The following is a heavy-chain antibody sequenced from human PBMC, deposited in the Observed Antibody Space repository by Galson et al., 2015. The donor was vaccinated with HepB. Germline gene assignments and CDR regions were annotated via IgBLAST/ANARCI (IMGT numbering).Heavy chain of an antibody. CDR3: ASHHSSSSTPTFDY. V-gene: IGHV3-23*01. CDR2: ISGSGGST. Sequence: SLRLSCAASGFTFSSYAMSWVRQAPGKGLEWVSAISGSGGSTYYADSVKGRFTISRDNSKNTLYLQMNSLRAEDTAVYYCASHHSSSSTPTFDYWGQGTLVTVSS. D-gene: IGHD6-6*01. CDR1: GFTFSSYA. J-gene: IGHJ4*02.